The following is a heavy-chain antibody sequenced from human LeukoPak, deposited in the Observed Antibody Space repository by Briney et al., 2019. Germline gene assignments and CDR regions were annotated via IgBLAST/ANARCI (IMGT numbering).Heavy chain of an antibody. J-gene: IGHJ6*03. CDR1: GFTFSSYE. CDR3: ARDATTAVGWVYMDV. Sequence: QAGGSLRLSCAASGFTFSSYEMNWVRQAPGKGLEWLSHISTGSNTIHYANSVEGRFTISRDDAKNSLYLQMNSLRVEDTALYFCARDATTAVGWVYMDVWGKGTTVTISS. CDR2: ISTGSNTI. V-gene: IGHV3-48*03. D-gene: IGHD1-1*01.